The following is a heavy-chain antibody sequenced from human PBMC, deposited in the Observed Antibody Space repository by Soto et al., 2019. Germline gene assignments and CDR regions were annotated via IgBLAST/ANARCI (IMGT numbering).Heavy chain of an antibody. CDR2: IYYIGST. CDR1: GGSISNYY. J-gene: IGHJ6*02. D-gene: IGHD2-2*01. V-gene: IGHV4-59*01. Sequence: QVQLQESGPGLVKPSETLSLTCTVSGGSISNYYWSWIRQSPGKGLEWIGYIYYIGSTKYNPSLKNRVTISLDTSKNQFSLRLSSVTAADTAMYYCARDGGYCTSASCYGGDYGMDVWGQGTTVTVSS. CDR3: ARDGGYCTSASCYGGDYGMDV.